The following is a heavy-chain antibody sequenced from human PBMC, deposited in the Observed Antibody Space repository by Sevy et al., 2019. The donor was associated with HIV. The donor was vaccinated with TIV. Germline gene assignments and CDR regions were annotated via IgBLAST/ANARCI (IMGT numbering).Heavy chain of an antibody. CDR2: LFYAGDT. CDR1: GFTVSTNY. J-gene: IGHJ3*01. Sequence: GGSLRLSCAASGFTVSTNYMAWVRQAPGKGLEWISFLFYAGDTYYADSVKGRFTISRDNSRNTLFLQMNSLRAEDTAFYFCARRSIEDGFDLWGQGTLVTVSS. D-gene: IGHD2-15*01. V-gene: IGHV3-53*01. CDR3: ARRSIEDGFDL.